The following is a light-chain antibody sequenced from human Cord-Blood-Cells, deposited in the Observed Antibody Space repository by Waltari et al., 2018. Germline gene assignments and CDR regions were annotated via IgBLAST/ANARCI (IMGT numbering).Light chain of an antibody. CDR3: SSYTSSSTWV. Sequence: QSALTQPASVSGSPGQSITISCTGTSSDVGGYNYVSWDQQHPGKAPKLIIYDVSKGPSGVSNRFSGSKSGNTDSLTISGLQAEDEADYYCSSYTSSSTWVFGGGTKLTVL. J-gene: IGLJ3*02. CDR1: SSDVGGYNY. CDR2: DVS. V-gene: IGLV2-14*01.